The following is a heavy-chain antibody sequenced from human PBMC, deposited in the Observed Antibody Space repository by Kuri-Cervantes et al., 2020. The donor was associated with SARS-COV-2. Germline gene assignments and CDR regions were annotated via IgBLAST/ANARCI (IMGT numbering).Heavy chain of an antibody. D-gene: IGHD1-1*01. CDR2: ISNAANYI. J-gene: IGHJ4*02. CDR3: GRIEQL. V-gene: IGHV3-21*01. CDR1: GFTFSLYP. Sequence: GGSLRLSCAASGFTFSLYPMNWVRQAPGKGLEWVASISNAANYIFYADSVKGRFTVSRDNAKNSLYLQMDSLRVEDTAVYYCGRIEQLWGQGTLVTVSS.